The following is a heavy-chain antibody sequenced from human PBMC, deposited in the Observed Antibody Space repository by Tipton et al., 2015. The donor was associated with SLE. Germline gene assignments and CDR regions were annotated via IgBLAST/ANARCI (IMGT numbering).Heavy chain of an antibody. CDR1: GGSISSGSYY. V-gene: IGHV4-61*02. Sequence: TLSLTCTVSGGSISSGSYYWSWIRQPAGKGLEWIGRIYTSGSTNYNPSLKSRVTISVDTSKNQFSLKLSSVTAADTAVYYCARAPGYYDSGTNGWDYWGQGILVTVSS. D-gene: IGHD3-10*01. CDR2: IYTSGST. J-gene: IGHJ4*02. CDR3: ARAPGYYDSGTNGWDY.